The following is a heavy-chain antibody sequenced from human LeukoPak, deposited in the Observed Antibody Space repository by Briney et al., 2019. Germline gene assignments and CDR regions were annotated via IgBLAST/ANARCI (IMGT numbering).Heavy chain of an antibody. Sequence: VASVKVSCKASGYTFTSYDINWVRQATGQGLEWMGWMSPNSGSTGFAQKFQGRVTFSRDTSISTAYMELSSLRSEDTAIYYCAITPPNWGIDFWGQGILVIVSS. V-gene: IGHV1-8*03. CDR3: AITPPNWGIDF. D-gene: IGHD7-27*01. J-gene: IGHJ4*02. CDR1: GYTFTSYD. CDR2: MSPNSGST.